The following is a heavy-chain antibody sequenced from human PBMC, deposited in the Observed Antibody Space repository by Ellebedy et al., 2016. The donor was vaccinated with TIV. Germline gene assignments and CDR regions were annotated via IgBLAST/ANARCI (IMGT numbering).Heavy chain of an antibody. CDR3: AKDSDQDDY. D-gene: IGHD2-2*01. Sequence: GESLEISCAASGFTFSSYAMSWVRQAPGKGLEWVSAISGSGGSTYYADSVKGRFTISRDNSKNTLYLQMNSLRAEDTAVYYCAKDSDQDDYWGQGTLVTVSS. CDR2: ISGSGGST. J-gene: IGHJ4*02. V-gene: IGHV3-23*01. CDR1: GFTFSSYA.